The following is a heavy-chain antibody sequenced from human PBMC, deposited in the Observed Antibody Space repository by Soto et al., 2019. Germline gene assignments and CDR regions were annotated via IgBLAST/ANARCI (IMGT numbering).Heavy chain of an antibody. J-gene: IGHJ5*02. CDR3: ARSLISYDSSGYYSNWFDP. CDR1: GGSISSGGYS. D-gene: IGHD3-22*01. CDR2: IYHSGST. Sequence: SETLSLTCAVSGGSISSGGYSWSWIRQPPGKGLEWIGYIYHSGSTYYNPSLKSRVTISVDRSKNQFSLKLSSVTAADTAVYYCARSLISYDSSGYYSNWFDPWGQGTLVTVSS. V-gene: IGHV4-30-2*01.